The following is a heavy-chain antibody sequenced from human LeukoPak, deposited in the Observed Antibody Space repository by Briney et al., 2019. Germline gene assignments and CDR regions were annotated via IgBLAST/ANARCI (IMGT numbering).Heavy chain of an antibody. CDR3: ARADYYDSSGEFDY. V-gene: IGHV1-69*02. CDR2: IIPILGIA. J-gene: IGHJ4*02. D-gene: IGHD3-22*01. CDR1: GGTCSSYT. Sequence: ASVKVSCKASGGTCSSYTISWVRQAPGQGLEWMGRIIPILGIANYAQKFQGRVTITADKSTSTAYMELSSLRSEDTAVYYCARADYYDSSGEFDYWGQGTLVTVSS.